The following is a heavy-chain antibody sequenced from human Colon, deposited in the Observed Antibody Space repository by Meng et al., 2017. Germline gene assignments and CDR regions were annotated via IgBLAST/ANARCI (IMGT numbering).Heavy chain of an antibody. CDR2: IYYTGST. Sequence: QGQLQEVGPGLVRPSETLSLTCTVSGGSVSSGSYYWSWIRQPPGKGLEWIGYIYYTGSTNYNPSLKSRVTISVDTSKNQFSLKLSSVTAADTAVYYCARGPLDYWGQGTLVTVSS. J-gene: IGHJ4*02. V-gene: IGHV4-61*01. CDR3: ARGPLDY. CDR1: GGSVSSGSYY.